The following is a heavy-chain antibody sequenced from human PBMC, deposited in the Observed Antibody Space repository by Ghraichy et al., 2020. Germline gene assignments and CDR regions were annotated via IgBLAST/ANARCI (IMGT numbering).Heavy chain of an antibody. CDR2: MNPNSGNT. J-gene: IGHJ6*02. V-gene: IGHV1-8*01. Sequence: ASVKVSCKASGYTFTSYDINWVRQATGQGLEWMGWMNPNSGNTGYAQKFQGRVTMTRNTSISTAYMELSSLRSEDTAVYYCARGPLGRRQQWLVTSGYGMDVWGQGTTVTVSS. D-gene: IGHD6-19*01. CDR3: ARGPLGRRQQWLVTSGYGMDV. CDR1: GYTFTSYD.